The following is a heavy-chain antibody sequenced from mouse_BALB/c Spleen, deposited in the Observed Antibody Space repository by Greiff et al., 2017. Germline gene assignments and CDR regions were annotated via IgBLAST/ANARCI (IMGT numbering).Heavy chain of an antibody. D-gene: IGHD2-1*01. V-gene: IGHV3-2*02. CDR2: ISYSGST. J-gene: IGHJ1*01. CDR1: GYSITSDYA. Sequence: EVQRVESGPGLVKPSQSLSLTCTVTGYSITSDYAWNWIRQFPGNKLEWMGYISYSGSTSYNPSLKSRISITRDTSKNQFFLQLNSVTTEDTATYYCARAYGNYWYFDVWGAGTTVTVSS. CDR3: ARAYGNYWYFDV.